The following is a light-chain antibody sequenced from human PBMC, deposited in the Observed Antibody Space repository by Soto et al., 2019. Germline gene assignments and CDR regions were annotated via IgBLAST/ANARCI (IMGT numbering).Light chain of an antibody. V-gene: IGLV2-14*01. Sequence: QSALTQPASVSGSPGQSITISCTGTSSDLGGYNYVSWYQQHPGKAPKLMIYEVTNRPSGVSNRFSGSKSGNTASLTISGLQAEDEADYYCTSYTTSGTRVFGTGTKLTVL. CDR3: TSYTTSGTRV. CDR2: EVT. J-gene: IGLJ1*01. CDR1: SSDLGGYNY.